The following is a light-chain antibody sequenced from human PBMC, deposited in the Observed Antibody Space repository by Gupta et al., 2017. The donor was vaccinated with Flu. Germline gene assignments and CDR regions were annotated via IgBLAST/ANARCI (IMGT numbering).Light chain of an antibody. Sequence: SYVLTQSPSVSVAPGQTATITCGGDKIGGKRVHWYQQKPGQAPELVVSDNTDRASGIPDRFSGSNSGNTATLTITRVEAGDEAGYYCQVWDSGSDHPGVFGGGTKLTVL. CDR3: QVWDSGSDHPGV. V-gene: IGLV3-21*02. J-gene: IGLJ3*02. CDR2: DNT. CDR1: KIGGKR.